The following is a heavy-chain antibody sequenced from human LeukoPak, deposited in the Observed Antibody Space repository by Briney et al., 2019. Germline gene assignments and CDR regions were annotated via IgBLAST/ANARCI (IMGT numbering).Heavy chain of an antibody. Sequence: ASVKVSCKASGYTFTSYYIHWVRQAPGQGLEWMGIINPSGDSTSYAQKFQGRVTMTRDMSTSTFYMDLSSLRSEDTAVYYCASGMICPSCHLFDYWGQGTLVTVSS. D-gene: IGHD2-2*01. CDR2: INPSGDST. CDR1: GYTFTSYY. J-gene: IGHJ4*02. V-gene: IGHV1-46*01. CDR3: ASGMICPSCHLFDY.